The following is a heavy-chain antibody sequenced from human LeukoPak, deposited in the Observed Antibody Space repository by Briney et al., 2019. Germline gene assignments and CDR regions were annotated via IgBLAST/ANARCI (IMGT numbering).Heavy chain of an antibody. Sequence: SQTLSLTCAFSGDSVSIKNGAWNWVRQSPSRGLEWLGRTYYRSKWYDEYADSVKGRVTISPDTSKNQFSLHVYSVTPEDTAVYYCARDLGTSGWYTFDFWGQGTLVTVSS. CDR2: TYYRSKWYD. D-gene: IGHD6-19*01. CDR1: GDSVSIKNGA. V-gene: IGHV6-1*01. CDR3: ARDLGTSGWYTFDF. J-gene: IGHJ5*01.